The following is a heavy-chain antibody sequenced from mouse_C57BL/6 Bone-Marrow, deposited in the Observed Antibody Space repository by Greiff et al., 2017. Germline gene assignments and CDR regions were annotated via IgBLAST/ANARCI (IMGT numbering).Heavy chain of an antibody. Sequence: VQRVESGPELVKPGASVKISCKASGYAFSSSWMNWVKQRPGKGLEWIGRIYPGDGDTNYNGKFKGKATLTADKSSSTAYMQLSSLTSEDSAVYFCAREAYDYDGAFAYWGQGTLVTVSA. CDR2: IYPGDGDT. V-gene: IGHV1-82*01. CDR3: AREAYDYDGAFAY. CDR1: GYAFSSSW. D-gene: IGHD2-4*01. J-gene: IGHJ3*01.